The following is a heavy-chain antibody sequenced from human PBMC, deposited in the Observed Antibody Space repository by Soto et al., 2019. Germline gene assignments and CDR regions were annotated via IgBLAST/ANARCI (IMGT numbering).Heavy chain of an antibody. CDR3: ARDKGLLCDCNFYS. CDR1: GFIFTSYI. J-gene: IGHJ4*02. Sequence: QVQLVESGGGVVQPRRSLRLSCAASGFIFTSYIVHWVRQAPGKGLEWVASVSYDGSKKHYADSVKGRFSISRDNSKNTVYLQMNSLRTEDTAVYYCARDKGLLCDCNFYSWGQGTLVTVSS. D-gene: IGHD2-21*02. CDR2: VSYDGSKK. V-gene: IGHV3-30*01.